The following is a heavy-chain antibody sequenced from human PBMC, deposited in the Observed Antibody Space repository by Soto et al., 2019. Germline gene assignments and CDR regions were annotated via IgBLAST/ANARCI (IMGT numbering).Heavy chain of an antibody. V-gene: IGHV1-8*01. D-gene: IGHD6-6*01. CDR3: TRGERSSFFDF. J-gene: IGHJ4*02. Sequence: ASVKVSCEASGYIFTSYDINCVRQATGQGLEWMGWMNPNTGNTGYAQRFQGRVTMTRNTSISTAYMELGSLKSEDTAVYYCTRGERSSFFDFWGPGVLVTVSS. CDR2: MNPNTGNT. CDR1: GYIFTSYD.